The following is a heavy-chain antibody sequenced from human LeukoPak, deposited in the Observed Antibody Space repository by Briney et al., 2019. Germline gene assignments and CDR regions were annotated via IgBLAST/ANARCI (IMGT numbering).Heavy chain of an antibody. CDR2: INTDETVT. Sequence: GGSLRLSCAASGFTFSKYWMLWLRQAPGKGLESVSRINTDETVTTYAVSVKGRFTVSRDNADNTMFLQMNSVRDEDTAVYYCATKQWLAPPPDSWGQGTPVTVSS. CDR3: ATKQWLAPPPDS. D-gene: IGHD6-19*01. V-gene: IGHV3-74*01. J-gene: IGHJ4*02. CDR1: GFTFSKYW.